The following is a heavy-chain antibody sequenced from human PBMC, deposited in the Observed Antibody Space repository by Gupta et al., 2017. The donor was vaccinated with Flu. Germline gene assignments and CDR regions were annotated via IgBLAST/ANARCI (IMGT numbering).Heavy chain of an antibody. Sequence: QVQLVESGGGVVQPGRSLRLSCAASVFTFSSYGVHWVRQAPGKGLEWVAVIWYDESNKYYADSVKGRFTISRDNSKNTLYLQMNSLRAEDTAVYYCARQGWPYGMDVWGQGTTVTVSS. CDR1: VFTFSSYG. CDR3: ARQGWPYGMDV. J-gene: IGHJ6*02. CDR2: IWYDESNK. V-gene: IGHV3-33*01.